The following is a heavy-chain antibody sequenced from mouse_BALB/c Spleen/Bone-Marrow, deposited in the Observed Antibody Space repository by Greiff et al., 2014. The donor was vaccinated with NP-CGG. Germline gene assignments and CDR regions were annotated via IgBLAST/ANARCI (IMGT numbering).Heavy chain of an antibody. D-gene: IGHD2-1*01. CDR2: INPDSSTI. J-gene: IGHJ2*01. Sequence: VESGGSLKLSCAASGFDFSRYWMNWVRQAPGKGLEWIGEINPDSSTINYTPSLKDKFIISRDNAKNTLYLQMSKVRSEDTALYYCARQGYYGKGDYWGQGTTLTVSS. V-gene: IGHV4-1*02. CDR3: ARQGYYGKGDY. CDR1: GFDFSRYW.